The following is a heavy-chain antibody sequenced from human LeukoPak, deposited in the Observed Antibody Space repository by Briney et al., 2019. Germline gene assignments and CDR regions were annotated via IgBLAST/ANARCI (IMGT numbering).Heavy chain of an antibody. D-gene: IGHD3-22*01. CDR2: INSDGSST. Sequence: PGGSLRLSCAASGFTFSSYWMHWVRQAPGKGLVWVSRINSDGSSTSYADSVKGRFTISRDNAKNTLYLQMNSLRAEDTAVYYCARDGYYYDSSGYYLDFDYWGQGTLVTVSS. V-gene: IGHV3-74*01. J-gene: IGHJ4*02. CDR3: ARDGYYYDSSGYYLDFDY. CDR1: GFTFSSYW.